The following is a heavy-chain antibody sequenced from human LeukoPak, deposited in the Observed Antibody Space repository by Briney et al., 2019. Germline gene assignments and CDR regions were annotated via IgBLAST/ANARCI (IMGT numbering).Heavy chain of an antibody. D-gene: IGHD3-10*01. CDR1: GGSINRSKYY. Sequence: SETLSLTCTVSGGSINRSKYYWGWIRQPPGKGLEWIGSIYYGGSMYYNPSLKSRVTISVDTSKNQFSLKLSSVTAADTAIYYCARDPVGDIIMDPWGQGTLVTVSS. CDR3: ARDPVGDIIMDP. CDR2: IYYGGSM. J-gene: IGHJ5*02. V-gene: IGHV4-39*07.